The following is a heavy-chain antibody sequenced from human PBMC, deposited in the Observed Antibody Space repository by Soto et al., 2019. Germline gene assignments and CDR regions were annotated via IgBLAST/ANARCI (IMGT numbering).Heavy chain of an antibody. CDR3: ARNVYCSGGNCGEYFDN. D-gene: IGHD2-15*01. J-gene: IGHJ4*02. V-gene: IGHV4-31*03. CDR2: IYYSGST. Sequence: SETLSLTCTVSGGSISSAGYYWSWIRQHPGKGLEWIGYIYYSGSTYYNPSLKSRVTISVDTSKNQFSLRLSSVTAADTAVYYCARNVYCSGGNCGEYFDNWGQGNLVTFSS. CDR1: GGSISSAGYY.